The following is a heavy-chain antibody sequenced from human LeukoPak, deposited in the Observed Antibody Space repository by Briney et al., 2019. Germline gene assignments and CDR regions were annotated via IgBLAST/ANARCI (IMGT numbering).Heavy chain of an antibody. V-gene: IGHV1-2*02. CDR1: RYTFTSYY. CDR3: ARGNFYDNKGYSPELRY. Sequence: SSVKVSCKTSRYTFTSYYIHWLRQAPGQRFEWMGWSDPKSGATKYEHFQGRVTMTRDTSISTAYMELSRLTSDDTAVYYCARGNFYDNKGYSPELRYWGEGTLVTVSS. CDR2: SDPKSGAT. J-gene: IGHJ4*02. D-gene: IGHD3-10*01.